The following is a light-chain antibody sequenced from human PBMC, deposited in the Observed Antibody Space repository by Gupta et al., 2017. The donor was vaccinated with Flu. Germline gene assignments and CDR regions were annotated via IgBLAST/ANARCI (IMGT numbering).Light chain of an antibody. J-gene: IGLJ3*02. CDR2: ENN. Sequence: QSVLTQPPSVSAAPGQKVTIYRSGSSSNIGNNLVSWYQQLPRTAPKLLIYENNKRPSGIPDRFSGSKSGTSATLGITGLQTGDEADYYCLSWDSSLSAEVFGGGTKLTVL. CDR3: LSWDSSLSAEV. CDR1: SSNIGNNL. V-gene: IGLV1-51*02.